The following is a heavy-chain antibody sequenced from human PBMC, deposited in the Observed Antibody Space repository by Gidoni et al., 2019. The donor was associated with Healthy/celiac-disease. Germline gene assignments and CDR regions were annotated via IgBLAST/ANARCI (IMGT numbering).Heavy chain of an antibody. D-gene: IGHD2-21*01. CDR2: INHSGST. V-gene: IGHV4-34*01. J-gene: IGHJ6*02. CDR3: ARVRYSYYYYGMDV. Sequence: QVQLQQWGAGLLKPSETLSLTCAVYGGSFSGYYWCWIRQPPGKGLEWIGEINHSGSTNYNPSLKSRVTISVDTSKNQFSLKLSSVTAADTAVYYCARVRYSYYYYGMDVWGQGTTVTVSS. CDR1: GGSFSGYY.